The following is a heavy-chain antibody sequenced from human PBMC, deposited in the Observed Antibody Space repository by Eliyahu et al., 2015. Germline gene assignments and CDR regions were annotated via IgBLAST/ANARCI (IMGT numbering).Heavy chain of an antibody. CDR2: IYHSGST. Sequence: QVQLQESGPGLVKPSGTLSLTCAVSGGSISSSNWWSWVRQPPGKGLEWIGEIYHSGSTNYNPSLKSRVTISVDKSKNQFSLKLSSVTAADTAVYYCASGSSRDYDFWSRPGGTDYWGQGTLVTVSS. CDR1: GGSISSSNW. D-gene: IGHD3-3*01. V-gene: IGHV4-4*02. CDR3: ASGSSRDYDFWSRPGGTDY. J-gene: IGHJ4*02.